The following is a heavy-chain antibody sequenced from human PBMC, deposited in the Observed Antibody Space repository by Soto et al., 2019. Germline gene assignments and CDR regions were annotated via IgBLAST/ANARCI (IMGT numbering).Heavy chain of an antibody. CDR1: GFTFSSYS. Sequence: GGSLRLSCAASGFTFSSYSMNWVRQAPGKGLEWVSSISSSSSYIYYADSVKGRFTISRDNAKNSLYLQMNSLRAEDTAVYYCARSIAAAATGYFDYWGQGTLVTVSS. J-gene: IGHJ4*02. CDR2: ISSSSSYI. V-gene: IGHV3-21*01. CDR3: ARSIAAAATGYFDY. D-gene: IGHD6-13*01.